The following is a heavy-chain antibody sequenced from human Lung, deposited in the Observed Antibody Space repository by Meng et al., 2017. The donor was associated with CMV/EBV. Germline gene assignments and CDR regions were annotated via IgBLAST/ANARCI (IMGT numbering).Heavy chain of an antibody. CDR3: ARDVKTGTAENYYYYYGMDV. Sequence: GGSXRLXCAASGFXFSSYAMHWVRQAPGKGLEWVAVISYDGSNKYYADSVKGRFTISRDNSKNTLYLQMNSLRAEDTTVYYCARDVKTGTAENYYYYYGMDVWXQGTXVTVSS. J-gene: IGHJ6*02. CDR2: ISYDGSNK. CDR1: GFXFSSYA. V-gene: IGHV3-30-3*01. D-gene: IGHD1-7*01.